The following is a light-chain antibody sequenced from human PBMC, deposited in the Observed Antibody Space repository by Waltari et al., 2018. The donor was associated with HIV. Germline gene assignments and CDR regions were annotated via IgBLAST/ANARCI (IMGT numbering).Light chain of an antibody. CDR1: SSDGGGYDS. CDR2: EVI. V-gene: IGLV2-11*01. CDR3: CSYAGTYTYVL. Sequence: QSALTQPRSVSGSPGQAVTISCTGTSSDGGGYDSVSWYLQHPGKVPKRIIYEVIKQPSGVPDRVSGSKSGNTASLTISGLQTEDEADYFYCSYAGTYTYVLFGGGTKLTVL. J-gene: IGLJ3*02.